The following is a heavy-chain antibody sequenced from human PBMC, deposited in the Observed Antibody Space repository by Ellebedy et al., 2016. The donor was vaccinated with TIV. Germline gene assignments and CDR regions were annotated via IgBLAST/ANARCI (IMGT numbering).Heavy chain of an antibody. J-gene: IGHJ4*02. D-gene: IGHD1-1*01. CDR3: AGGRTTHGGDIDS. CDR2: MNPNSGNT. Sequence: ASVKVSCKASGYTFTSYDINWVRQATGQGLEWMGWMNPNSGNTGYAQKFQGRVTMTRNTSISTAYMELSSLRSEDTAVYFRAGGRTTHGGDIDSWGQGTLVTVSS. V-gene: IGHV1-8*01. CDR1: GYTFTSYD.